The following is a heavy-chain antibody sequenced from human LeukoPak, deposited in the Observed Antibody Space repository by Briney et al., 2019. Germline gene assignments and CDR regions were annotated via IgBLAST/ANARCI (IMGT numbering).Heavy chain of an antibody. V-gene: IGHV3-30*04. CDR3: ARARPSMWIDY. Sequence: GGSLRLSCAASGLTFSSYAMYWVRQAPGKGLEWVAVISYDGSDKFYADSVKGRFTISRDSSKNTLYLQMNSLRPEDTAVYYCARARPSMWIDYWGQGTLVTVSS. D-gene: IGHD5-12*01. CDR1: GLTFSSYA. CDR2: ISYDGSDK. J-gene: IGHJ4*02.